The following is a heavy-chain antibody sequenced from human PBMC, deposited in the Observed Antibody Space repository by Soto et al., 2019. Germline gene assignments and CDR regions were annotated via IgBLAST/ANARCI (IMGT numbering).Heavy chain of an antibody. J-gene: IGHJ6*02. CDR1: GFTVSSNY. CDR3: ARGMDIVIRGGSNGMDV. V-gene: IGHV3-53*01. CDR2: IYSGGRA. D-gene: IGHD5-12*01. Sequence: GGSLRLSCAASGFTVSSNYMNWVRQAPGRGLEWVSIIYSGGRAYYADSVKGRFTISRDNSKNTLYLQMNRLRAEDTAVYYCARGMDIVIRGGSNGMDVWGQGTTVTV.